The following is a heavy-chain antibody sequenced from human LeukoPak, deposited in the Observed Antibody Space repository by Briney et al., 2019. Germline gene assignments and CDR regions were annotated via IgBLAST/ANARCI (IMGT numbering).Heavy chain of an antibody. Sequence: GGSLRLSCAGSGFTFSNYAMTWVRQAPGKGLEWVAYISSSSDTIYADSVRGRFTMSRDNAKNSLYLQMNSLRDGDTAVYYCARDFRAGMDVWGQGTTVTVSS. J-gene: IGHJ6*02. CDR1: GFTFSNYA. CDR2: ISSSSDTI. CDR3: ARDFRAGMDV. D-gene: IGHD3-10*01. V-gene: IGHV3-48*02.